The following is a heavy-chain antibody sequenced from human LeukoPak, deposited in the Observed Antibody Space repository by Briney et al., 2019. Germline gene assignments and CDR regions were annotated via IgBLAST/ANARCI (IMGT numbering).Heavy chain of an antibody. CDR2: VNTDGSST. CDR1: GFTFSSYW. Sequence: GGSLRLSCAASGFTFSSYWMHWVRQAPGKGLVWVSRVNTDGSSTSYADSVKGRFTISRDNAKNTLYLQMNSLRAEDTAVYYCARDRSHFWSGHGEYLDYWGQGTLVTVSS. CDR3: ARDRSHFWSGHGEYLDY. D-gene: IGHD3-3*02. J-gene: IGHJ4*02. V-gene: IGHV3-74*01.